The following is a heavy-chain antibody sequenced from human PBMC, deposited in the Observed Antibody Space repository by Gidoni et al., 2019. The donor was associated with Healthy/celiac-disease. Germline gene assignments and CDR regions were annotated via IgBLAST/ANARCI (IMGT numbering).Heavy chain of an antibody. CDR1: GFTFSSYA. D-gene: IGHD2-15*01. CDR2: ISGSGGST. CDR3: ANIEDIVVVVAATPRPFDY. J-gene: IGHJ4*02. V-gene: IGHV3-23*01. Sequence: EVQLLESGGGLVQPGGSLRLSCAASGFTFSSYAMSWVRQAPGKGLEWVAAISGSGGSTYYADSVKGRFTISRDNSKNTLYLQMNSLRAEDTAVYYCANIEDIVVVVAATPRPFDYWGQGTLVTVSS.